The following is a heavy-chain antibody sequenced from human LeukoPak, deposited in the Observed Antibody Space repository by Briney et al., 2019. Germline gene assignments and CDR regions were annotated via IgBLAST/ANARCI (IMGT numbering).Heavy chain of an antibody. J-gene: IGHJ3*02. Sequence: PGGSLRLSCAASGLTFSRHDMHWVRQVTGKGLEWVSAIGTLADTFYSDSVKGRFTISRENAKNSFYLQMNGLRAGDTAVYYCATGRSRGWSYAFDIWGRGTVVTVSS. V-gene: IGHV3-13*01. CDR3: ATGRSRGWSYAFDI. D-gene: IGHD6-19*01. CDR2: IGTLADT. CDR1: GLTFSRHD.